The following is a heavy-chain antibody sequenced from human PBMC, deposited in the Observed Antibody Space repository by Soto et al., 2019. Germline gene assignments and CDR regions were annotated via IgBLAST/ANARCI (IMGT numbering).Heavy chain of an antibody. CDR2: ISAYNGDT. CDR1: GYTFTSYD. V-gene: IGHV1-18*01. Sequence: AAVKVSCKASGYTFTSYDINWVRQAPGQGLEWMGWISAYNGDTNYAQNLQGRVTMTTDTSTSTAYMELRSLRSDDTAVYYCAREMDLRRYYELTYWGQGNLVTSPQ. J-gene: IGHJ4*02. CDR3: AREMDLRRYYELTY. D-gene: IGHD3-3*01.